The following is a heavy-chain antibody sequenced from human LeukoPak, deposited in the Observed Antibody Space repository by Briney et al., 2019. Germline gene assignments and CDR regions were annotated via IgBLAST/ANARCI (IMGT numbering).Heavy chain of an antibody. CDR3: AREYVVVPAAIGAFDI. J-gene: IGHJ3*02. CDR1: GYTFTSYG. V-gene: IGHV1-18*04. Sequence: ASVTVSCKASGYTFTSYGISWVRQAPGQGLEWMGWISAYNGNTNYAQKLQGRVTMTTDTSTSTAYMELRSLRSDDTAVYYCAREYVVVPAAIGAFDIWGQGTMVTVSS. CDR2: ISAYNGNT. D-gene: IGHD2-2*01.